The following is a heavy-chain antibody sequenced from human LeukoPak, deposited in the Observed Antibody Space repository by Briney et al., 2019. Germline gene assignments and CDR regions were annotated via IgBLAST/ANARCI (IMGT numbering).Heavy chain of an antibody. CDR3: AKVAGGSGSYYRAGNYFDY. CDR1: GFTFSSYA. Sequence: GGSLRLSCAASGFTFSSYAMSWVRQAPGKGLEWVSAISGSGGSTYYADSVKGRFTISRDNSKNTLYLQMNSLRAEDTAVYYCAKVAGGSGSYYRAGNYFDYWGQGTLVTVSS. CDR2: ISGSGGST. D-gene: IGHD3-10*01. V-gene: IGHV3-23*01. J-gene: IGHJ4*02.